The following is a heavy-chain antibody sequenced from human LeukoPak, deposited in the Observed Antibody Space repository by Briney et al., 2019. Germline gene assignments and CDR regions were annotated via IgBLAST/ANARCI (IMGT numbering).Heavy chain of an antibody. CDR1: GFTFSSYS. J-gene: IGHJ3*02. V-gene: IGHV3-21*01. CDR3: ARQGDYYDSSGYSGDAFDI. D-gene: IGHD3-22*01. Sequence: GGSLRLSCAASGFTFSSYSMNWVRQAPGKGLEWVSSISSSSYIYYADSVKGRFTISRDNAKNSLYLQMNSLRAEDTAVYYCARQGDYYDSSGYSGDAFDIWGQGTMVTVSS. CDR2: ISSSSYI.